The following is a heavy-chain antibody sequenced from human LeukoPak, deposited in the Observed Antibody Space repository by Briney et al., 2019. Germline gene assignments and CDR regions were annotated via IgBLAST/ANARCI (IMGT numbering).Heavy chain of an antibody. CDR1: GLTFSSYA. V-gene: IGHV3-23*01. D-gene: IGHD3-10*01. CDR3: AREGDYYGPGSHYGGAFDP. J-gene: IGHJ5*02. Sequence: GGSLRLSCAASGLTFSSYAMSWVRQAPGKGLEWVSAISGSGGNTYYADSVKGRFTISRDNSKNTLYLQMNSLRAEDTAVYYCAREGDYYGPGSHYGGAFDPWGQGTLVTVSS. CDR2: ISGSGGNT.